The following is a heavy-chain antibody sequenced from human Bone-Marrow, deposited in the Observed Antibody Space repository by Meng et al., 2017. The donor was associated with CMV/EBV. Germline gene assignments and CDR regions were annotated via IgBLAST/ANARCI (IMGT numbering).Heavy chain of an antibody. V-gene: IGHV3-53*01. J-gene: IGHJ3*02. D-gene: IGHD6-6*01. CDR3: ARAGSSSGAFDI. CDR1: EFNVTSTY. Sequence: GESLKISCAASEFNVTSTYMNWVRQAPGKGLEWVSVIYSGGHRDYAGSVKGRFTISRDNSKNTLHLQMNSLRAEDTAMYYCARAGSSSGAFDIWGQGTMVTVSS. CDR2: IYSGGHR.